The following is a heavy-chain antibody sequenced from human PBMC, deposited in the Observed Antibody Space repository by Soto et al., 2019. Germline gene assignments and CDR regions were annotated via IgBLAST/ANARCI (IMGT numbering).Heavy chain of an antibody. Sequence: SQTLSLTCVISGDSVSSNSAAWNWIRQSPSRGLEWLGRTYYRSKWYNDYAVSVKSRITINPDTSKNQFSLQLNSVTPEDTAVYYCARVVISGSSHHYYYGMDVWGQGTTVTVYS. CDR1: GDSVSSNSAA. D-gene: IGHD3-10*01. J-gene: IGHJ6*02. V-gene: IGHV6-1*01. CDR2: TYYRSKWYN. CDR3: ARVVISGSSHHYYYGMDV.